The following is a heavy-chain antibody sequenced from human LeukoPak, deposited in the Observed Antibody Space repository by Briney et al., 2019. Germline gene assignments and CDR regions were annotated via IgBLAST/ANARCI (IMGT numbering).Heavy chain of an antibody. CDR2: ISNGSSYK. V-gene: IGHV3-21*04. CDR1: GFTFRSYS. CDR3: AKDTLRLWLY. J-gene: IGHJ4*02. D-gene: IGHD5-18*01. Sequence: GGSLRLSCAASGFTFRSYSMNWVRQAPGKGLEWVSSISNGSSYKYYADSVQGRFTISRDNSKNTLYLQMNSLRVEDTAVYYCAKDTLRLWLYWGQGTLVTVSS.